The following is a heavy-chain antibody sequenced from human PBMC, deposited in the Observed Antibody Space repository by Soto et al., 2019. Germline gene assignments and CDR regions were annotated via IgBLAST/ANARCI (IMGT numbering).Heavy chain of an antibody. D-gene: IGHD3-22*01. Sequence: PGGSLRLSCAASGFTFSDYYMSWIRQAPGKGLEWVSYISSSGSTIYYADSVKGRFTISRDNAKNSLYLQMNSLRAEDTAVYYCARDAREYSYDSSGYYQDAFDIWGQGTMVTVSS. J-gene: IGHJ3*02. CDR2: ISSSGSTI. CDR1: GFTFSDYY. V-gene: IGHV3-11*01. CDR3: ARDAREYSYDSSGYYQDAFDI.